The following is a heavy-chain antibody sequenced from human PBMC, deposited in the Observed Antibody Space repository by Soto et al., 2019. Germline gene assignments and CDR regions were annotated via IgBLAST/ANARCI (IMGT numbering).Heavy chain of an antibody. Sequence: XETLSLTFSVSGCSISSSNWWSWVRQPPGKGLEWIGEIYHSGSTNYNPSLKSRVTISVDKSKNQFSLKLSSVTAADTAVYYCARASITIFGVVIKGTGYYYGMDAWGQGTTVTVSS. CDR2: IYHSGST. CDR1: GCSISSSNW. V-gene: IGHV4-4*02. D-gene: IGHD3-3*01. J-gene: IGHJ6*02. CDR3: ARASITIFGVVIKGTGYYYGMDA.